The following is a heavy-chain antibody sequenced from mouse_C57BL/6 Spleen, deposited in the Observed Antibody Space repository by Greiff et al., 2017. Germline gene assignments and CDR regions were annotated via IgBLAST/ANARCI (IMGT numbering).Heavy chain of an antibody. J-gene: IGHJ1*03. CDR1: GFTFSDYG. Sequence: EVKLQESGGGLVKPGGSLKLSCAASGFTFSDYGMHWVRQAPEKGLEWVAYISSGSSTIYYADTVKGRFTISRDNAKNTLFLRMTSRRSEDPAMYYCARPRDYGGGWYFDVWGTGTTVTVSS. D-gene: IGHD2-4*01. V-gene: IGHV5-17*01. CDR3: ARPRDYGGGWYFDV. CDR2: ISSGSSTI.